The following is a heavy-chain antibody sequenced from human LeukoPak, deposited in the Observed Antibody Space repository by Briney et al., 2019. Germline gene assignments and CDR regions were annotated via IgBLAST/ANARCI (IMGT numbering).Heavy chain of an antibody. J-gene: IGHJ2*01. D-gene: IGHD5-18*01. CDR2: IYYSGST. CDR1: GGSVSSGSYY. CDR3: ASGYSYGYGFWYFDL. V-gene: IGHV4-61*01. Sequence: SETLSLTCTVSGGSVSSGSYYWSWIRQPPGKGLEWIGYIYYSGSTNYNPSLKSRVTISVDTFKNQFSLKLSSVTATDTAVYYCASGYSYGYGFWYFDLWGRGTLVTVSS.